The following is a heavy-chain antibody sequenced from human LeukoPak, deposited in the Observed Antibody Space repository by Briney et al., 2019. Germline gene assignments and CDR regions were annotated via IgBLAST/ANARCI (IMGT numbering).Heavy chain of an antibody. J-gene: IGHJ4*02. D-gene: IGHD2-15*01. CDR1: GFTFSSYA. CDR3: AKDIREYCSGGSCYSGFDY. Sequence: GGSLRLSCAASGFTFSSYAMSWVRQAPVKGLEWVSAISGSGGSTYYADSVKGRFTISRDNSKNTLYLQMNSLRAEDTAVYYCAKDIREYCSGGSCYSGFDYWGQGTLVTVSS. CDR2: ISGSGGST. V-gene: IGHV3-23*01.